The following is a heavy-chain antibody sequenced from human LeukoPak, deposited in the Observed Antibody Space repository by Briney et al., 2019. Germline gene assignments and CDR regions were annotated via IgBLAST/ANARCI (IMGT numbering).Heavy chain of an antibody. CDR2: ISSSSSYI. CDR1: GFTFSSYS. V-gene: IGHV3-21*01. CDR3: ARDRNYYDSSGYYYYYYMDV. Sequence: PGGSLRLSCAASGFTFSSYSMNWVRQAPGKGLEWVSSISSSSSYIYYADSVKGRFTISRDNAKNSLYLQMNSLRAEDTAVYYCARDRNYYDSSGYYYYYYMDVWGKGTTVTVSS. D-gene: IGHD3-22*01. J-gene: IGHJ6*03.